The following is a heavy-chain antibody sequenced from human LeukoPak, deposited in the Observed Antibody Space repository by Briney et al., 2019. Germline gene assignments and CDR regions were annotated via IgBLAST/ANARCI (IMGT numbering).Heavy chain of an antibody. CDR3: ARSVAASRDY. CDR2: INWNGGST. J-gene: IGHJ4*02. Sequence: GGSLRLSCAASGFTLDDYGMSWVRQAPGKGLEWVSGINWNGGSTGYVDSVKGRFTISRDNAKNSLYLQMNSLRAEDTALYYCARSVAASRDYWGQGTLVTVSS. D-gene: IGHD2-15*01. V-gene: IGHV3-20*04. CDR1: GFTLDDYG.